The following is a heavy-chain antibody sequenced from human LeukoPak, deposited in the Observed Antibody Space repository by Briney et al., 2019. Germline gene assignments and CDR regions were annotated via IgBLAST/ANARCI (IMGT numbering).Heavy chain of an antibody. V-gene: IGHV1-8*01. J-gene: IGHJ6*03. CDR2: MNPNSGNT. CDR3: ARAQRRQDVLRFLEWLSNPYYYYMDV. D-gene: IGHD3-3*01. Sequence: GASVKVSCKASGYTFTSYDINWVRQATGQGLEWMGWMNPNSGNTGYAQKFQGRVTMTRNTSISTAYMELSSLRSEDTAVYYCARAQRRQDVLRFLEWLSNPYYYYMDVWGKGTTVTVSS. CDR1: GYTFTSYD.